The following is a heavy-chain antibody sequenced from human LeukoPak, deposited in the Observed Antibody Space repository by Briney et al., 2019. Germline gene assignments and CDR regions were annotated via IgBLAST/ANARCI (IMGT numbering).Heavy chain of an antibody. Sequence: GVSLRLSCAASGFIFSNYCMHWLRHARGEGLEGVSRINTDGRTTDHADSVKGRFTISRDNAKNTVYLQMNSLRAEETAVYYCVRLLDLDYWGQGTLVTVSS. CDR2: INTDGRTT. J-gene: IGHJ4*02. D-gene: IGHD3-3*01. V-gene: IGHV3-74*01. CDR1: GFIFSNYC. CDR3: VRLLDLDY.